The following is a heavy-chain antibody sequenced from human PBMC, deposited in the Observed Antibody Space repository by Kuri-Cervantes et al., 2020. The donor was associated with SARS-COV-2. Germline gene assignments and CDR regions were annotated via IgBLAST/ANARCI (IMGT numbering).Heavy chain of an antibody. CDR3: ARDPGIVVVPAAIPGAFDI. CDR1: GFPFSTYG. J-gene: IGHJ3*02. Sequence: GESLKISCAASGFPFSTYGMHWVRQPPGKGLEWVAVISYDGSNKYYVDSVKGRFTISRDNSKNTLYLQMNSLRAEDTAVYYCARDPGIVVVPAAIPGAFDIWGQGTMVTVSS. D-gene: IGHD2-2*01. V-gene: IGHV3-30*03. CDR2: ISYDGSNK.